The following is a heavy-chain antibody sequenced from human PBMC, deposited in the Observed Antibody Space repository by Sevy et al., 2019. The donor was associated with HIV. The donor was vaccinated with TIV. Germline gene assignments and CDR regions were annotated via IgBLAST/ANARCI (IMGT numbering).Heavy chain of an antibody. J-gene: IGHJ4*02. D-gene: IGHD5-18*01. V-gene: IGHV5-51*01. CDR3: ARQEVERGYSYGGADY. CDR1: GYSFTSYW. CDR2: IYPGDSDT. Sequence: GESLNISCKGSGYSFTSYWIGWVRQMPGKGLEWMGIIYPGDSDTRYSPSFQGQVTISADKSISSGYLQWSSLKASDTAMYYCARQEVERGYSYGGADYWGQGTLVTVSS.